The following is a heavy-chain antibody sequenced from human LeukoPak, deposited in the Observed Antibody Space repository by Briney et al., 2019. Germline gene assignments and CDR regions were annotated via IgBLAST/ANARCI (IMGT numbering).Heavy chain of an antibody. CDR2: ISGSGGST. Sequence: GGSLRLSCAASGFTFSSYAMSWVRQAPGKGLEWVSAISGSGGSTYYADSVKGRFTISRDNSKNTLYLQMNSLRAEDTAVYYCARGEWVTMIVVVSAPSIDYWGQGTLVTVSS. V-gene: IGHV3-23*01. CDR3: ARGEWVTMIVVVSAPSIDY. D-gene: IGHD3-22*01. CDR1: GFTFSSYA. J-gene: IGHJ4*02.